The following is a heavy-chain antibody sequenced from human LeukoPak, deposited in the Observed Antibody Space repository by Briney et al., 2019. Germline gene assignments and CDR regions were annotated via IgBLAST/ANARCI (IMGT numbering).Heavy chain of an antibody. Sequence: PSETLSLTCTVSGNSISSGDNYWSWIRQPAGKGLEWIGRIYTSGSTNYNPSLKSRVTISVDTSKNQFSLKLSSVTAADTAVYYCARVKYDSSGYYLAALIRGYMDVWGKGTTVTVSS. CDR2: IYTSGST. D-gene: IGHD3-22*01. CDR3: ARVKYDSSGYYLAALIRGYMDV. J-gene: IGHJ6*03. CDR1: GNSISSGDNY. V-gene: IGHV4-61*02.